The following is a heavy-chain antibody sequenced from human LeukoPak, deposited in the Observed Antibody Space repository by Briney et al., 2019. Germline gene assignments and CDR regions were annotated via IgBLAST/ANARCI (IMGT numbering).Heavy chain of an antibody. CDR2: IWYDGSKK. Sequence: PGGSLRLSCAASGFTFSDYGMHWVRQAPGKGLEWVAVIWYDGSKKYYADSVKGRFTISRDNYKNTLYLQMNSLRAEDTALYYCARRDGDNDRGFDYWGRGTPVTVSS. CDR1: GFTFSDYG. V-gene: IGHV3-33*01. D-gene: IGHD4-23*01. CDR3: ARRDGDNDRGFDY. J-gene: IGHJ4*02.